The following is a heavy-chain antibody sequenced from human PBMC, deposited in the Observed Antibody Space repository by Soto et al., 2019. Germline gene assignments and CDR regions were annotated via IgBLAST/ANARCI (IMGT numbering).Heavy chain of an antibody. J-gene: IGHJ6*02. CDR2: ISGSGGST. V-gene: IGHV3-23*01. CDR1: GFTFSSYA. D-gene: IGHD3-22*01. CDR3: SKLGSGYFNLHYYGMDV. Sequence: PGVSLRLSCAASGFTFSSYAMSWVRQAPGKGLEWVSAISGSGGSTYYADSVKGRFTISRDNSKNTLYLQMNSLRAEDTAVYYCSKLGSGYFNLHYYGMDVWGQGTTVTVSS.